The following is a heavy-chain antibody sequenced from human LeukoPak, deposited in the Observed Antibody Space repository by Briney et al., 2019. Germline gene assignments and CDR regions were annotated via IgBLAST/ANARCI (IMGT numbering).Heavy chain of an antibody. V-gene: IGHV3-30*18. CDR1: GFTFSSYG. CDR3: AKSGYSYGFLDY. CDR2: ISYDGSGQ. D-gene: IGHD5-18*01. J-gene: IGHJ4*02. Sequence: GSLRLSCAASGFTFSSYGIHWVRQAPGKGLDWVAVISYDGSGQEFADSMKGRFTISRDNSKNTVFLQMNSLRAEDTAIYYCAKSGYSYGFLDYWGQETLVTVSS.